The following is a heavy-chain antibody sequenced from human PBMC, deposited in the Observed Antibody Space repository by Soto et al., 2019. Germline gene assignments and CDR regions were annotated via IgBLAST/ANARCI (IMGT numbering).Heavy chain of an antibody. D-gene: IGHD3-10*01. CDR2: INSDGSST. Sequence: WGSLKLSFAASGFTFSSYWMHWVRQAPGKGLVWVSRINSDGSSTSYADSVKGRFTISRDNAKNTLYLQMNSLRAEDTAVYYCARVKGITMDFDYWGQGTLVTVSS. V-gene: IGHV3-74*01. CDR1: GFTFSSYW. J-gene: IGHJ4*02. CDR3: ARVKGITMDFDY.